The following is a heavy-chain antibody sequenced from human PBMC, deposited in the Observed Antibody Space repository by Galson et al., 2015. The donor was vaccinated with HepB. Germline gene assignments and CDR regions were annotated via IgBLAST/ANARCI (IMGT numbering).Heavy chain of an antibody. CDR3: AREGGTWNEFDY. CDR2: ISPYNGKT. CDR1: GFDFTSDF. J-gene: IGHJ4*02. D-gene: IGHD1-1*01. Sequence: SVKVSCKASGFDFTSDFISWVRQAPGQGLEWMGWISPYNGKTNYAQKLRGRVTMTTDTSTSTAYMELRSLRSDDTAVFYCAREGGTWNEFDYWGQGTLVTVSS. V-gene: IGHV1-18*01.